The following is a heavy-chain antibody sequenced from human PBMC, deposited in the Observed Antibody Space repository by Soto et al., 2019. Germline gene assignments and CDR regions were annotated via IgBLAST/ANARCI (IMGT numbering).Heavy chain of an antibody. CDR2: IYYSGST. J-gene: IGHJ5*02. CDR1: GGSISSYY. D-gene: IGHD3-10*01. Sequence: PSETLSLTCTVSGGSISSYYWTWIRQPPGKGLEWIGYIYYSGSTNNNPSLKTRVTISLDTSKNQFSLKLTSVTAADTAVYYCARGPISLWFGELNWFDPWGQGTLVTVSS. V-gene: IGHV4-59*01. CDR3: ARGPISLWFGELNWFDP.